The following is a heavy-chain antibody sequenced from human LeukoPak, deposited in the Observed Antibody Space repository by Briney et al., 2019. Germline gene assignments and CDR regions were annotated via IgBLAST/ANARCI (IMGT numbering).Heavy chain of an antibody. V-gene: IGHV1-2*04. J-gene: IGHJ6*04. CDR1: GYTFTGYY. Sequence: ASVKVSCKASGYTFTGYYMHWVRQAPGQGLEWMGWINPNSGGTNYAQKFQGWVTMTRDTSISAAYMELSRLRSDDTAVYYCGRDLGITFGGVPPAYGRAVGAKGPTVTVPS. D-gene: IGHD3-16*01. CDR3: GRDLGITFGGVPPAYGRAV. CDR2: INPNSGGT.